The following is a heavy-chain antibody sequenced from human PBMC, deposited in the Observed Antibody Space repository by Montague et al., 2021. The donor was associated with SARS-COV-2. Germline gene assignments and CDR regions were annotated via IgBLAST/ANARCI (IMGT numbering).Heavy chain of an antibody. D-gene: IGHD1-7*01. Sequence: SLRLSCAASGFTVSRDYMSWVRQAPGKGLEWVALIYGNNRMNYEDSVKGRFTISRQSSKNTVYLPMSSLRPEDTGIYYCTRGQLDWNSPRHFYFYGMDVWGQGTTVIVSS. V-gene: IGHV3-53*04. CDR2: IYGNNRM. CDR3: TRGQLDWNSPRHFYFYGMDV. J-gene: IGHJ6*02. CDR1: GFTVSRDY.